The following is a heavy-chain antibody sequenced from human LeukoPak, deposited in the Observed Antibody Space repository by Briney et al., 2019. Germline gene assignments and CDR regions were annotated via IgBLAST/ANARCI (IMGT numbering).Heavy chain of an antibody. Sequence: PGGSLRLSCAASGFTFSSYSMNWVRQAPGKGLEWVSSISSSSSYIYYADSVKGRFTISRDNAKNSLYLQMNSLRAEDTAVYYCARDILPAAANWFDPWGQGTLVTVSS. CDR3: ARDILPAAANWFDP. D-gene: IGHD2-2*01. V-gene: IGHV3-21*01. CDR1: GFTFSSYS. CDR2: ISSSSSYI. J-gene: IGHJ5*02.